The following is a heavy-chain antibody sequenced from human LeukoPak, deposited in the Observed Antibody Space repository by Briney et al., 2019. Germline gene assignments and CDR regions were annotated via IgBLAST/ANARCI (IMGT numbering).Heavy chain of an antibody. Sequence: GGSLRLSCVFSGFTFSSYAMHWVRQAPGKGLEWVAVISYDGNNKYYADSVKGRFTISRDNSNNTLYLQMNSLRAEDTAVYYCARVVSSWYFDYWGQGTLVTVSS. CDR2: ISYDGNNK. D-gene: IGHD6-13*01. V-gene: IGHV3-30-3*01. CDR1: GFTFSSYA. J-gene: IGHJ4*02. CDR3: ARVVSSWYFDY.